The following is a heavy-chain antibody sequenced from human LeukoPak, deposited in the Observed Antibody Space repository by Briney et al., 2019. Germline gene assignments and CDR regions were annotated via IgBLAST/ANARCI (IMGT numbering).Heavy chain of an antibody. Sequence: SETLSLTCDVSGGSISHNYWNWIRQPPGKALEWIGYIYYSGNTNYNPSLQSRVTMSVDTSKNQFSLRLSSVTAADTAVYYCARDSTNYYASTTPNDAFDLWGQGTLVTVSS. CDR1: GGSISHNY. J-gene: IGHJ3*01. CDR3: ARDSTNYYASTTPNDAFDL. CDR2: IYYSGNT. V-gene: IGHV4-59*12. D-gene: IGHD3-22*01.